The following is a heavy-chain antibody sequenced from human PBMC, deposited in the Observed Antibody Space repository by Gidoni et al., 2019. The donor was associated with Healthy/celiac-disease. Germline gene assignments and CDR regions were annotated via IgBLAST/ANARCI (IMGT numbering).Heavy chain of an antibody. V-gene: IGHV3-21*01. J-gene: IGHJ6*03. CDR1: GFTFSSYS. Sequence: EVQLVESGGGLVKPGGSLRLSCAASGFTFSSYSMNWFRQAPGKGLEWVSSISSSSSYIYYADSVKGRFTISRDNAKNSLYLQMNSLRAEDTAVYYCARIWFGELLFGRGYYYYYMDVWGKGTTVTVSS. D-gene: IGHD3-10*01. CDR3: ARIWFGELLFGRGYYYYYMDV. CDR2: ISSSSSYI.